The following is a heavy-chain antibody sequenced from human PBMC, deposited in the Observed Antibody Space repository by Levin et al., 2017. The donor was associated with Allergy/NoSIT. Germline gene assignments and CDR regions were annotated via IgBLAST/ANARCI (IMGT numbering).Heavy chain of an antibody. CDR1: GFTISSNY. CDR2: IYSGGST. CDR3: ARGGEIGYDSSGSFDY. J-gene: IGHJ4*02. V-gene: IGHV3-53*01. Sequence: GGSLRLSCAASGFTISSNYMSWVRQAPGKGLEWVSVIYSGGSTYYADSVKGRFTISRDNSKNTLYLQMNSLRAEDTAVYYCARGGEIGYDSSGSFDYWGQGTLVTVSS. D-gene: IGHD3-22*01.